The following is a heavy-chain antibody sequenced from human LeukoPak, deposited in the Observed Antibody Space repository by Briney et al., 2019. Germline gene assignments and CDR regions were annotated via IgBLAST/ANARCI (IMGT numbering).Heavy chain of an antibody. CDR2: MYYSGST. V-gene: IGHV4-59*01. CDR1: GGSISSYY. J-gene: IGHJ4*02. Sequence: SETLSLTCTVSGGSISSYYWSWIRQPPGKGLGWIGYMYYSGSTNYNPSLKSRVTMSIETSKNQFSLRLTSVTAADTAVYYCARSPLNYDILTGYYFGWGQGTLVTVSS. CDR3: ARSPLNYDILTGYYFG. D-gene: IGHD3-9*01.